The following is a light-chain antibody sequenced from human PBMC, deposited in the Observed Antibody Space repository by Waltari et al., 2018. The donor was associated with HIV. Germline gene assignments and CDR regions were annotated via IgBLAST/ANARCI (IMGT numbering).Light chain of an antibody. J-gene: IGKJ5*01. Sequence: DVVLTQSPLSLAVTPGEPASISSRSSQSLLPSNGYNYLDWYLQRPGGARELVIDLASRRASGVPDRFSGSGSGTEFTLEISRVEAEDVGVYYCMQGLRDPTTFGQGTRLEIK. CDR3: MQGLRDPTT. V-gene: IGKV2-28*01. CDR1: QSLLPSNGYNY. CDR2: LAS.